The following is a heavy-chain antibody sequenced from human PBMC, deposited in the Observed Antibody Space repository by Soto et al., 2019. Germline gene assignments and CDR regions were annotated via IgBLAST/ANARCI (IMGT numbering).Heavy chain of an antibody. J-gene: IGHJ6*02. Sequence: ASVKVSCKVSGYTLTELSMRWVRQAPGKGLEWMGGFDPEDGETIYAQKFQGRVTMTEDTSTDTAYMELSSLRSEDTAVYYCATDFLVGAHRTDPAMDVSGQGTTVTVSS. D-gene: IGHD1-26*01. CDR2: FDPEDGET. CDR3: ATDFLVGAHRTDPAMDV. V-gene: IGHV1-24*01. CDR1: GYTLTELS.